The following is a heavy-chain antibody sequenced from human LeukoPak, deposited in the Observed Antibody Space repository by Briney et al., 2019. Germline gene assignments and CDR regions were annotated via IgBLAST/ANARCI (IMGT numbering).Heavy chain of an antibody. J-gene: IGHJ1*01. CDR3: ARDQEAQAY. Sequence: GASVKVSCKAPGDTFTSNYIHWVRQAPGQGLEWMGMIYPGVGSTSYAQKFQGRVTVTRDASTSTVHMELSGLRSEDTAVYYCARDQEAQAYWGQGTRVTVSS. CDR2: IYPGVGST. CDR1: GDTFTSNY. V-gene: IGHV1-46*01.